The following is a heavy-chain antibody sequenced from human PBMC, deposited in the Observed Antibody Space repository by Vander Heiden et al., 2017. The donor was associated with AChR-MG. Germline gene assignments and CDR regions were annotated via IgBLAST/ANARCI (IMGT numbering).Heavy chain of an antibody. D-gene: IGHD3-10*01. V-gene: IGHV3-23*01. CDR2: ISGSGGTT. Sequence: EVQLLESGGGLVQPGGSLRLPCAASGLTFSSEDMGWVRQAPGKGLEWVSIISGSGGTTYYAYPVKGRFTISRDNSKNTLYLQMNSLRAEDTAIYYCANRFGKKCASDIWGQGTMVTVSS. CDR1: GLTFSSED. CDR3: ANRFGKKCASDI. J-gene: IGHJ3*02.